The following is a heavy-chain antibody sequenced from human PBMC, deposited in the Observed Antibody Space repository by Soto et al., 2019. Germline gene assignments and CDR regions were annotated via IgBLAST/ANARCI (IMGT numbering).Heavy chain of an antibody. CDR3: AKESVEWGGVMVRGVLGDY. D-gene: IGHD3-10*01. J-gene: IGHJ4*02. V-gene: IGHV3-9*01. CDR1: GFTFDDYA. CDR2: ISWNSGSI. Sequence: EVQLVESGGGLVQPGRSLRLSCAASGFTFDDYAMHWVRQAPGKGLEWVSGISWNSGSIGYADSVKGRFTISRDNAKNSLYLQMNSLRAEDTALYYCAKESVEWGGVMVRGVLGDYWGQGTLVTVSS.